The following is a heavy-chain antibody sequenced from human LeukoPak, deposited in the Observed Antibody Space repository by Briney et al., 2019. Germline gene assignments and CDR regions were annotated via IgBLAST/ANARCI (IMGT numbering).Heavy chain of an antibody. CDR3: ARDPIVVVPAATPGGSSYYYYGLDV. V-gene: IGHV3-21*06. D-gene: IGHD2-2*01. Sequence: GGSLRLSCAASGFTFRKYKMNWVRQAPGKGLEWVASISSSSSYIYYADSLKGGFTISRDNANNSLYLQMNSLSAEDTAVYHCARDPIVVVPAATPGGSSYYYYGLDVWGQGTSVSVSS. CDR2: ISSSSSYI. J-gene: IGHJ6*02. CDR1: GFTFRKYK.